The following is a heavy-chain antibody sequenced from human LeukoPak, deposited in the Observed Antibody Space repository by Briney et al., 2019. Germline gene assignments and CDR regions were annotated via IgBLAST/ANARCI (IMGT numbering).Heavy chain of an antibody. CDR1: GGSISSYY. CDR3: ARGGYCSSTSCYVVNNYYYYYMDV. Sequence: SETLSLTCTVSGGSISSYYWGWIRQPPGKGLEWIGSIYYSGSTYYNPSLKSRVTISVDTSKNQFSLKLSSVTAADTAVYYCARGGYCSSTSCYVVNNYYYYYMDVWGKGTTVTVSS. V-gene: IGHV4-39*01. CDR2: IYYSGST. D-gene: IGHD2-2*01. J-gene: IGHJ6*03.